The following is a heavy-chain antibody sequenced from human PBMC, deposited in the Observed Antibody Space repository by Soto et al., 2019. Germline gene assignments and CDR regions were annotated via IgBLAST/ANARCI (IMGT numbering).Heavy chain of an antibody. CDR2: ISWNSGSI. J-gene: IGHJ4*02. CDR3: AKDMEYYDSSGYPTAFDY. Sequence: PGGSLRLSCAASGFTFDDYAMHWVRQAPGKGLEWVSGISWNSGSIGYADSVKGRFTISRDNAKNSLYLQMNSPRAEDTALYYCAKDMEYYDSSGYPTAFDYWGQGTLVTVSS. V-gene: IGHV3-9*01. D-gene: IGHD3-22*01. CDR1: GFTFDDYA.